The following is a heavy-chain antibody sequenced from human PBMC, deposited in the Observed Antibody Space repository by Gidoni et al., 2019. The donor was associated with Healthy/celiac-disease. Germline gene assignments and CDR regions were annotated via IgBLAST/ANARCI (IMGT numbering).Heavy chain of an antibody. CDR1: GFTFSSYA. D-gene: IGHD6-19*01. Sequence: EVQLLESGGGLVQPGGSLRLSCAASGFTFSSYAMSWVRQAPGKGLVWVSAVSGSGGSTYSADSVKGRFTISRDNSKNTLYLQMNSLRAEDTAVYYCAKDLGRGGSRIAVAGRAFDYWGQGTLVTVSS. CDR2: VSGSGGST. J-gene: IGHJ4*02. CDR3: AKDLGRGGSRIAVAGRAFDY. V-gene: IGHV3-23*01.